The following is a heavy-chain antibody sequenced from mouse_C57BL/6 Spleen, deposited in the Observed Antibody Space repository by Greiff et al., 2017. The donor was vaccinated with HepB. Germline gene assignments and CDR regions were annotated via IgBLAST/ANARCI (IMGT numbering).Heavy chain of an antibody. V-gene: IGHV1-81*01. Sequence: QVQLKQSGAELARPGASVKLSCKASGYTFTSYGISWVKQRTGQGLEWIGEIYPRSGNTYYNEKFKGKATLTADKSSSTAYMELRSLTSEDSAVYFCARGGITTVVATDYWGQGTTLTVSS. J-gene: IGHJ2*01. D-gene: IGHD1-1*01. CDR2: IYPRSGNT. CDR3: ARGGITTVVATDY. CDR1: GYTFTSYG.